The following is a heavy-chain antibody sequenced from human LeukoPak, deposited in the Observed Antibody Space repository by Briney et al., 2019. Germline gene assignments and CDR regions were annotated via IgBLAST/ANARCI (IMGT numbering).Heavy chain of an antibody. V-gene: IGHV4-59*08. CDR3: ARQGGPQAIFDY. Sequence: SGTLSLTCTVSGGSISSYYWSWIRQPPGKGLEWIGYIYYSGSTNYNPSLKSRVTISVDTSKNQFSLKLSSVTAADTAVYYCARQGGPQAIFDYWGQGTLVTVSS. J-gene: IGHJ4*02. CDR2: IYYSGST. D-gene: IGHD2-15*01. CDR1: GGSISSYY.